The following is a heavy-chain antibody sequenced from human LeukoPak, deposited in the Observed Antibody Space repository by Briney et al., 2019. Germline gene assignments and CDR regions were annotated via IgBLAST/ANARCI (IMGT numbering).Heavy chain of an antibody. D-gene: IGHD3-22*01. CDR2: IRYDGSNK. Sequence: PGGSLRLSCAASGFIFNTYVMHWVRQAPGKGLEWLAFIRYDGSNKNYADSVKGRFTISRDNSKNTLYLQMNSLRAEDTAVYYCARAYYDSSGYEPFDIWGQGTMVAVSS. J-gene: IGHJ3*02. V-gene: IGHV3-30*02. CDR3: ARAYYDSSGYEPFDI. CDR1: GFIFNTYV.